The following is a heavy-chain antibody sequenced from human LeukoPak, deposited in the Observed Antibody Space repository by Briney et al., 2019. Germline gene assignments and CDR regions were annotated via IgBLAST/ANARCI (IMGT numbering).Heavy chain of an antibody. CDR2: FYGDGST. Sequence: GGSVTLSCAASGFNVSSNYMRWVRQAPGEGLEWVSVFYGDGSTYYSDSVKGRFTLSRHHSKNTLYLQMNSLRAEDTAVYYCARDPYPGSYYYGIDVWGQGTTVTVSS. CDR1: GFNVSSNY. D-gene: IGHD3-10*01. J-gene: IGHJ6*02. CDR3: ARDPYPGSYYYGIDV. V-gene: IGHV3-53*04.